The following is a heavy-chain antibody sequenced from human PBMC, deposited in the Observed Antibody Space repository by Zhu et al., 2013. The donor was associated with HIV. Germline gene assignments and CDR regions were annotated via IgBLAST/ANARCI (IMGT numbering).Heavy chain of an antibody. Sequence: QLKLVQSGPEVKRPGSSVKVSCETSGVYFNSLPISWLRQAPGQGLEWMGGIIPIFGTANYAQKFQGRVTITADESTSTAYMELSSLRSEDTAVYYCARYYYDSSGYYSYFDYWGQGTLVTVSS. CDR2: IIPIFGTA. D-gene: IGHD3-22*01. J-gene: IGHJ4*02. V-gene: IGHV1-69*01. CDR3: ARYYYDSSGYYSYFDY. CDR1: GVYFNSLP.